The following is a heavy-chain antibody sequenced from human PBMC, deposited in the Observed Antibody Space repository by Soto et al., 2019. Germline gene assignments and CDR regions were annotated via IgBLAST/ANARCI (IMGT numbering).Heavy chain of an antibody. V-gene: IGHV3-23*01. Sequence: GWSLRLSCASSVFTFISYAMSWVHQAPGKGLEWVSAISGSGGSTYYADSVKGRFTISRDNSKNTLYLQMNSLRAEDTAVYYCAKGPAVLRFLEWLPGGYYGMDVWGQGTTVTVSS. D-gene: IGHD3-3*01. J-gene: IGHJ6*02. CDR2: ISGSGGST. CDR3: AKGPAVLRFLEWLPGGYYGMDV. CDR1: VFTFISYA.